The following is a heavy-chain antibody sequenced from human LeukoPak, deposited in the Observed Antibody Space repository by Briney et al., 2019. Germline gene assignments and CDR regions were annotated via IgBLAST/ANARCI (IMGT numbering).Heavy chain of an antibody. D-gene: IGHD2/OR15-2a*01. J-gene: IGHJ4*02. CDR3: ARIRSMPGYYFDY. Sequence: SGPTLVNPTQTLTLTCTFSGFSLNTSGMCVSWIRQPPGKALEWLARIDWDDYKYYITSLKTRLTIPKDTSKNQVVLTMTNMDPMDTATYYCARIRSMPGYYFDYWGQGTLVTVSS. CDR1: GFSLNTSGMC. V-gene: IGHV2-70*11. CDR2: IDWDDYK.